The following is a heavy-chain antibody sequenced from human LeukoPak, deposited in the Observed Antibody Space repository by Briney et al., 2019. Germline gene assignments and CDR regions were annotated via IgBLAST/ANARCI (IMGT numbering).Heavy chain of an antibody. D-gene: IGHD3-16*01. J-gene: IGHJ3*02. CDR2: IYYSGGT. CDR3: ARWGRYYDYIWRNSGAFDI. CDR1: GGSISSYY. V-gene: IGHV4-59*01. Sequence: SETLSLTCTVSGGSISSYYWSWTRQPPGKGLEWIGYIYYSGGTNYNPSLKSRVTISVDTSKNQFSLKLSPVTAADTAVYYCARWGRYYDYIWRNSGAFDIWGQGTMVTVSS.